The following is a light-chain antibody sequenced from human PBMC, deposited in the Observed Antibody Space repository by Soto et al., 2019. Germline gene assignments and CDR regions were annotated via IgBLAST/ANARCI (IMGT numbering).Light chain of an antibody. CDR2: KAS. V-gene: IGKV1-5*03. J-gene: IGKJ1*01. Sequence: DIQMTQSPSTLSASVGDRVTVTCRASQGISTWLAWYQQKPGKAPNLLIYKASSLESGVPSRFSGSGSGTEFTLTISCLQPDDFATYYFQQYNSYPWTFGQGTRVQIK. CDR3: QQYNSYPWT. CDR1: QGISTW.